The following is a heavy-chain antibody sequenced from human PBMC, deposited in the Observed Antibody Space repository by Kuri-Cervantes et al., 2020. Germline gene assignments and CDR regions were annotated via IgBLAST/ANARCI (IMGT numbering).Heavy chain of an antibody. V-gene: IGHV3-33*08. D-gene: IGHD5-18*01. CDR1: GFTFSSYG. Sequence: GGSLKLSCADSGFTFSSYGMHWVRQAPGKGLEWVAVIWYDGSNKYYADSVKGRFTISRDNSKDKLYLQMNSLRPEDTAVYYCANCRDSYGRFYPFDNWGQGTPVTVSS. CDR3: ANCRDSYGRFYPFDN. CDR2: IWYDGSNK. J-gene: IGHJ4*02.